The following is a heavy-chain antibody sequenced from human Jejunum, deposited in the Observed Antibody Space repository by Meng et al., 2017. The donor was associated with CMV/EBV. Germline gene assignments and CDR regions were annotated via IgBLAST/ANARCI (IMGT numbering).Heavy chain of an antibody. J-gene: IGHJ4*02. Sequence: QVRLVGSGGGVVPPWRFLRLSCAASGFTITAYPMHWVRQVPGKGLEWETVDGNNKYYADSVKGRFTISRDNSRNTLDLQMDSLRTEDTAIYYCARENLELQGTVDYWGQGTLVTVSS. CDR2: DGNNK. CDR1: GFTITAYP. V-gene: IGHV3-30*03. D-gene: IGHD1-7*01. CDR3: ARENLELQGTVDY.